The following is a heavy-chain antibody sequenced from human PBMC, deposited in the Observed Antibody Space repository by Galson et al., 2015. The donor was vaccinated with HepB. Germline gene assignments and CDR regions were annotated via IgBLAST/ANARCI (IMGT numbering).Heavy chain of an antibody. CDR2: IRSKTYGGTT. J-gene: IGHJ4*02. CDR1: GFRFGDHA. V-gene: IGHV3-49*03. Sequence: SLRLSCAGSGFRFGDHAMSWSRQAPGKGLEWVGFIRSKTYGGTTDYAASVKGRFTFSRDDSKSIAFLQMNSLKIEDTAVYYCSTPMPNILARLSAENWGQGTLVTVSS. CDR3: STPMPNILARLSAEN. D-gene: IGHD2-2*01.